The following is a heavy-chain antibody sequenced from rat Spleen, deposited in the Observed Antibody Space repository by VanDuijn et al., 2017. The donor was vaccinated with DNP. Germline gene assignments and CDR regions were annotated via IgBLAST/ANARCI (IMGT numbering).Heavy chain of an antibody. Sequence: EVQLVESGGGLVQPGRSMKLSCAASGFTFSNFPMAWVRQAPTKGLEWVATITTSGGTTYYPDSVKGRFTISRDKTKSSLYLQMNSLKSEDTATYYCARPNYPGTAYAMDAWGLGTSVTVSS. J-gene: IGHJ4*01. CDR2: ITTSGGTT. V-gene: IGHV5-46*01. CDR3: ARPNYPGTAYAMDA. CDR1: GFTFSNFP. D-gene: IGHD1-4*01.